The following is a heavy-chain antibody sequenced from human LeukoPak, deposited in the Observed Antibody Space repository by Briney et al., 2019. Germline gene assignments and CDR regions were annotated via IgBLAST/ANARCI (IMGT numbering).Heavy chain of an antibody. Sequence: SETLSLTCTVSGDSIRGDSFYWGWIRQPPGKGLEWIGSIDYSGKTYYNPSLKSRVTISIDTSKNQFSLKLTSVTAADTAVYYCATRGYWGQGTLVTVSS. V-gene: IGHV4-39*07. CDR3: ATRGY. D-gene: IGHD3-10*01. CDR2: IDYSGKT. J-gene: IGHJ4*02. CDR1: GDSIRGDSFY.